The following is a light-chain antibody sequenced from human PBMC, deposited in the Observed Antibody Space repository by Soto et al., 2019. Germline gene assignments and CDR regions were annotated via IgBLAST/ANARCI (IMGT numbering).Light chain of an antibody. CDR2: DVS. Sequence: QSALTQPASVSGSPGQSITISCTGTSSEVGGYNYVSWYQQHPGKAPKLMIYDVSNRPSGVPNRFSGSKSGNTASLTIPGLQVEDEADYYSSQYTCSSCYVLGTGTK. J-gene: IGLJ1*01. CDR3: SQYTCSSCYV. V-gene: IGLV2-14*01. CDR1: SSEVGGYNY.